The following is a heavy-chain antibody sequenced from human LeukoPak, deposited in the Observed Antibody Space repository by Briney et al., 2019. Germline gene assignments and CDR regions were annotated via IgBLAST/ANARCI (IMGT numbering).Heavy chain of an antibody. J-gene: IGHJ4*02. V-gene: IGHV1-18*01. CDR1: GGTFSSYA. D-gene: IGHD3-22*01. Sequence: GASVEVSCKASGGTFSSYAISWVRQAPGQGLEWMGWISAYNGNTNYAQKLQGRVTMTTDTSTSTVYMELRSLRSDDTAVYYCATGDDSSGSIDYWGQGTLVTVSS. CDR2: ISAYNGNT. CDR3: ATGDDSSGSIDY.